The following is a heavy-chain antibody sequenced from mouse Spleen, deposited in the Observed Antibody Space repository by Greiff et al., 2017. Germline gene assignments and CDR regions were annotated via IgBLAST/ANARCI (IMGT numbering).Heavy chain of an antibody. V-gene: IGHV5-6-2*01. CDR3: ARHNGNYLDY. CDR1: GFTFSSYA. CDR2: INSNGGST. Sequence: EVQLVESGGGLVKPGGSLKLSCAASGFTFSSYAMSWVRRTPEKRLEWVAAINSNGGSTYYPDTVKDRFTISRDNAKNTLYLQMSSLRSEDTALYYCARHNGNYLDYWGQGTTLTVSS. J-gene: IGHJ2*01. D-gene: IGHD2-1*01.